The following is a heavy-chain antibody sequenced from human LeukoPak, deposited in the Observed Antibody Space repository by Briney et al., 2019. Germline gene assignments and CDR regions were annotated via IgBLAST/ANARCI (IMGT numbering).Heavy chain of an antibody. J-gene: IGHJ4*02. CDR3: ARGRTTVVTPYYFDY. CDR2: IYHSGST. V-gene: IGHV4-30-2*01. CDR1: GGSISSGGYS. D-gene: IGHD4-23*01. Sequence: SETLSLTCAVSGGSISSGGYSWSWIRQPPGKGLEWIGYIYHSGSTYYNPSLKSRVTISVDRSRNQFSLKLSSVTAADTAVYYCARGRTTVVTPYYFDYWGQGTLVTVSS.